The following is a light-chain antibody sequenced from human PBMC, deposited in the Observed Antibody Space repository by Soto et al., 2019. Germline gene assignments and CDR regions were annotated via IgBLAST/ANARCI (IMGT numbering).Light chain of an antibody. CDR1: SSNIGALYD. CDR3: QSYDSSLSGYVV. V-gene: IGLV1-40*01. J-gene: IGLJ2*01. CDR2: VNN. Sequence: QSALTQPPSVSGAPGQRVTISCTGSSSNIGALYDVHWYQQLPGTAPKLLISVNNNRPSGVPDRFSGSKSGTSASLAITGLQAEDEADYYCQSYDSSLSGYVVFGGGTQLTVL.